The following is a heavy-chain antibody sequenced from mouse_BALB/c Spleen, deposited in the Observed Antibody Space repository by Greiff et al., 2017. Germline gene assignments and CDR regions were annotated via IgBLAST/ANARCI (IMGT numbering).Heavy chain of an antibody. CDR1: GYTFTNYW. J-gene: IGHJ4*01. D-gene: IGHD2-10*01. V-gene: IGHV1-63*02. CDR3: AKSAYYGNYPLWDY. CDR2: IYPGGGYT. Sequence: LQESGAELVRPGTSVKMSCKAAGYTFTNYWIGWVKQRPGHGLEWIGDIYPGGGYTNYNEKFKGKATLTADTSSSTAYMQLSSLTSEDSAIYYCAKSAYYGNYPLWDYGGQGTSVTVSS.